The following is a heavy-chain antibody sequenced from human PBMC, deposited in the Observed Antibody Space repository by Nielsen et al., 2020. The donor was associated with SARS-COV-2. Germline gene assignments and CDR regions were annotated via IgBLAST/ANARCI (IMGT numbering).Heavy chain of an antibody. J-gene: IGHJ6*02. Sequence: VRQAPGKGLEWVSYISSSSSTIYYADSVKGRFTISRDNAKNSLYLQMNSLRDEDTAVYYCARDLNSSWLRSSYYYYGTDVWGQGTTVTVSS. CDR3: ARDLNSSWLRSSYYYYGTDV. V-gene: IGHV3-48*02. CDR2: ISSSSSTI. D-gene: IGHD6-13*01.